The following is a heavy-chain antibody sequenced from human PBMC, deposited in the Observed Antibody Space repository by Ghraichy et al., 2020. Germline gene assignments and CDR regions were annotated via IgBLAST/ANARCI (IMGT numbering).Heavy chain of an antibody. Sequence: SETLSLTCTVSGGSISSYYWSWIRQPPGKGLEWIGYIYYSGSTNYNPSLKSRVTISVDTSKNQFSLKLSSVTAADTAVYYCASSGVTMVRGVIITDWYFDLWGRGTLVIVSS. V-gene: IGHV4-59*01. CDR2: IYYSGST. CDR1: GGSISSYY. J-gene: IGHJ2*01. D-gene: IGHD3-10*01. CDR3: ASSGVTMVRGVIITDWYFDL.